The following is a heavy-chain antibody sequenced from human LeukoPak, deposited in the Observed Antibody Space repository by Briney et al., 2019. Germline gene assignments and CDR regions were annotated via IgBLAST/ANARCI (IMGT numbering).Heavy chain of an antibody. CDR2: INSNGGTT. CDR3: VRDRGSGWYYMAR. Sequence: PGGSLRLACAASGFTFSIHAMGWVRQAPGKGLEWVSVINSNGGTTFYANSVKGRFTISRDNSKNTVSLQMNRLRADDTAVYFCVRDRGSGWYYMARWGQGALVTVSS. D-gene: IGHD6-19*01. V-gene: IGHV3-23*01. J-gene: IGHJ4*02. CDR1: GFTFSIHA.